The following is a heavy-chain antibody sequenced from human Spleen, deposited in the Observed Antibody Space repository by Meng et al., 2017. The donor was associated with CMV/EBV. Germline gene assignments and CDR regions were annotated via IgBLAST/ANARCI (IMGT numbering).Heavy chain of an antibody. CDR2: ISGSGGST. V-gene: IGHV3-23*01. Sequence: GGCFVLPGGSRALYWSASRFTFSSYARVWVGQARGKGLELVSAISGSGGSTYYADSVKGRFTISRDNSKNTLYLQMNSLRAEDTAVYYCAKDRGLVRGAFVYWGQGTLVTVSS. CDR1: RFTFSSYA. D-gene: IGHD6-19*01. CDR3: AKDRGLVRGAFVY. J-gene: IGHJ4*02.